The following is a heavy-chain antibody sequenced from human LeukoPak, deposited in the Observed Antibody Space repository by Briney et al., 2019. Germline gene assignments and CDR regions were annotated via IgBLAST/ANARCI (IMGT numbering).Heavy chain of an antibody. CDR3: AREAD. Sequence: ASVKVSCKASGYSFATYGISWVRQAPGQGLEWMGWISPYDGNTKYSQKFQGRVTLTTETSTTTAYMELRNLRSDDTAVYYCAREADWGQGTLVTVSS. CDR2: ISPYDGNT. D-gene: IGHD2-15*01. V-gene: IGHV1-18*01. CDR1: GYSFATYG. J-gene: IGHJ1*01.